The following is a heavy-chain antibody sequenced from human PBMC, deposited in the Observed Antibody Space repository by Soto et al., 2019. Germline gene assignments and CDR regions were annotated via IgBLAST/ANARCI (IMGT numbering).Heavy chain of an antibody. D-gene: IGHD5-18*01. J-gene: IGHJ6*03. CDR1: GGSISSSSYY. CDR3: ARGLGLFHLNGNYYYMDV. Sequence: SETLSLTCTVSGGSISSSSYYWGWIRQPPGKGLEWIGSIYYSGSTYYNPSLKSRVTISVDTSKNQFSLKLSSVTAADTAVYYCARGLGLFHLNGNYYYMDVWGKGTTVTVSS. CDR2: IYYSGST. V-gene: IGHV4-39*01.